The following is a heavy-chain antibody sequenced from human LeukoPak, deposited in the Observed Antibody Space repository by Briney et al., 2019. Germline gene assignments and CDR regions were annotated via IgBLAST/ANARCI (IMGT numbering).Heavy chain of an antibody. V-gene: IGHV3-23*01. J-gene: IGHJ4*02. CDR1: GFMFSSYG. CDR3: AKAGNAWGFNSPLGGRFDY. CDR2: ISGSGGST. D-gene: IGHD1-1*01. Sequence: GGSLRLSCAASGFMFSSYGMSWVRQVPGKGLEWVSTISGSGGSTYNADSVKGRFTISRDNSKNTLYLQMNSLRAEDTAVYYCAKAGNAWGFNSPLGGRFDYWGQGTLVTVSS.